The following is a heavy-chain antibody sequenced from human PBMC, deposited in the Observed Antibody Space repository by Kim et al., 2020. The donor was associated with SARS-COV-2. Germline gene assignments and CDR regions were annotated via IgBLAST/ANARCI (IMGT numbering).Heavy chain of an antibody. Sequence: TCFPDPVKGRYTTSRDNAKHTVYVQMNSLRADETAVYYCVKGGLRGRFDSWGQGTLVTVSS. V-gene: IGHV3-23*01. CDR2: T. CDR3: VKGGLRGRFDS. D-gene: IGHD5-12*01. J-gene: IGHJ4*02.